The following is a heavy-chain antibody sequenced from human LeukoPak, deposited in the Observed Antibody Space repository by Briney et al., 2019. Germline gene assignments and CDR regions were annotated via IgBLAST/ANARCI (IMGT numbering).Heavy chain of an antibody. Sequence: GGSRRLSCAASGFTFSSYGMHWVRQAPGKGLEWVAVIWYDGSNKYYADSVKGRFTISRDNSKNTLYLQMNSLRAEDTAVYYWARAGWSAPAGTYYFDYWGQGTLVTVSS. V-gene: IGHV3-33*01. CDR1: GFTFSSYG. CDR2: IWYDGSNK. J-gene: IGHJ4*02. CDR3: ARAGWSAPAGTYYFDY. D-gene: IGHD3-10*01.